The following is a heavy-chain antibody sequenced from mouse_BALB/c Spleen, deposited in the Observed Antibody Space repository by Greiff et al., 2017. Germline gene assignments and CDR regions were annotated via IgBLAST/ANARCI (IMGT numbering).Heavy chain of an antibody. D-gene: IGHD1-1*01. CDR3: ARGGSSYDYAMDY. CDR2: IDPSNGGT. J-gene: IGHJ4*01. CDR1: GYSFTGYN. Sequence: EVQLQQSGPELGKPGASVKISCKASGYSFTGYNMYWVKQSHRKSLEWIGYIDPSNGGTSYNQKSKGKATLTVDKSSSTAYMHLNSLTSEDSAIYYCARGGSSYDYAMDYWGQGTSVTVSS. V-gene: IGHV1S135*01.